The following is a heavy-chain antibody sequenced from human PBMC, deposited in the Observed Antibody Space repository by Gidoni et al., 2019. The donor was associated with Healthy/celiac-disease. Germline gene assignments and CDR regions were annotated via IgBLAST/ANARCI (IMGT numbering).Heavy chain of an antibody. CDR1: GYTFTSYY. Sequence: QVQLVQSGAEVKKPGASVKVSCKASGYTFTSYYMHWVRQAPGQGLEWMGIINPSGGSTSYAQKFQGRVTMTRDTSTSTVYMELSSLRSEDTAVYYCASQHGDYGGFDPWGQGTLVTVSS. CDR3: ASQHGDYGGFDP. D-gene: IGHD4-17*01. J-gene: IGHJ5*02. CDR2: INPSGGST. V-gene: IGHV1-46*01.